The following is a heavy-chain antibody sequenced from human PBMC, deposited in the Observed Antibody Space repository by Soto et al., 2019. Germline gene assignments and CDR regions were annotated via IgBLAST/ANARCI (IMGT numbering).Heavy chain of an antibody. Sequence: GGSLRLSCAASGFTFSSYCMHWVRQAPGKGLEWVAVISYDGSNKYYADSVKGRFTISRDNSKNTLYLQMNSLRAEDTAVYYCAKVSDPPFYWGQGTLVTVSS. CDR1: GFTFSSYC. V-gene: IGHV3-30*18. CDR2: ISYDGSNK. J-gene: IGHJ4*02. CDR3: AKVSDPPFY.